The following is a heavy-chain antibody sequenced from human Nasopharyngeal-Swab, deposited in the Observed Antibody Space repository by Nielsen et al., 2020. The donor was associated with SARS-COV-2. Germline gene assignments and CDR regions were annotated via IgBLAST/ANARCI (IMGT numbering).Heavy chain of an antibody. Sequence: WIRQPTGKGLEWIGYIYYSGSTYYNPSLKSRVTISVDTSKNQFSLKLSSVTAADTAVYYRARGRKQQLVLRWFDPWGQGTLVTVSS. D-gene: IGHD6-13*01. J-gene: IGHJ5*02. CDR2: IYYSGST. CDR3: ARGRKQQLVLRWFDP. V-gene: IGHV4-31*02.